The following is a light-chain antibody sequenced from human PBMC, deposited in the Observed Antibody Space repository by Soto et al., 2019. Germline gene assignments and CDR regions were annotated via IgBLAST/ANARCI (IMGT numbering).Light chain of an antibody. CDR3: QSYDSSLSGGV. V-gene: IGLV1-40*01. CDR1: SSNIGAGYD. CDR2: GNS. J-gene: IGLJ3*02. Sequence: QSVLTQPPSVSGAPGQRVTLPCTGSSSNIGAGYDVHWYQQLPGTAPKVLIYGNSDRPSGVADRFTGSKSGTSASLAITGLQAEDEADYYCQSYDSSLSGGVFGGGTKLTVL.